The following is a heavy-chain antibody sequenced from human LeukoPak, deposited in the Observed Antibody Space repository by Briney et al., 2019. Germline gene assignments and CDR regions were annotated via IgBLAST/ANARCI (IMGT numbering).Heavy chain of an antibody. CDR2: ISYDGSNK. D-gene: IGHD5-18*01. CDR1: GFTFSSYA. Sequence: GGSLRLSCAASGFTFSSYAMHWVRQAPGNGLEWVAVISYDGSNKYYADSVKGRSNISRDNSKNTLYLQMNSLRAEDTAVYYCARGLVDTAMAPDYWGQGTLVTVSS. CDR3: ARGLVDTAMAPDY. J-gene: IGHJ4*02. V-gene: IGHV3-30-3*01.